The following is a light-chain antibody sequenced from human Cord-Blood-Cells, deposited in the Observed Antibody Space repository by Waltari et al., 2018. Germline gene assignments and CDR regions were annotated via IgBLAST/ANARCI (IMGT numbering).Light chain of an antibody. CDR3: CSYAGSSTWV. J-gene: IGLJ3*02. CDR2: EGS. Sequence: QSALTQPASVSGSPGPSLTIPCTGTSRDVGPYNLVSWYHQPPGNAPKLMIYEGSKPPSGVSNRFSGSKSGNTASLTISGLQAEDEADYYCCSYAGSSTWVFGGGTKLTVL. V-gene: IGLV2-23*01. CDR1: SRDVGPYNL.